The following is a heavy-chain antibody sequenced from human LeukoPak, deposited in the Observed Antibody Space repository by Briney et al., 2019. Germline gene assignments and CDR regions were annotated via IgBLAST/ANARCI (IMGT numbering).Heavy chain of an antibody. CDR1: GYRFTSYW. CDR2: IYPGDSDT. D-gene: IGHD6-13*01. CDR3: ARPYSSRSILGAFDI. Sequence: HRESLQISCKGSGYRFTSYWIGWVRQLPGKGLEWMGIIYPGDSDTRYSPSFQGQVTISADKSISTAYLQWSSLKASDTAMYYCARPYSSRSILGAFDIWGQGTMVTVSS. V-gene: IGHV5-51*01. J-gene: IGHJ3*02.